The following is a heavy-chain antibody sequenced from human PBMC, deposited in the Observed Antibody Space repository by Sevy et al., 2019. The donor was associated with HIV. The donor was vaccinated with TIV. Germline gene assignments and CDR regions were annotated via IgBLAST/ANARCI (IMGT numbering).Heavy chain of an antibody. Sequence: SETLSLTCAVYGGSFSGYYWSWIRQPPGKGLEWIGEINHSGSTNYNPSLKSRVTISVDTSKNQFSLKLSSVTAADTAVYYCARKESSSWYAYYYYYMDVWGKWTTVTVSS. D-gene: IGHD6-13*01. CDR3: ARKESSSWYAYYYYYMDV. CDR1: GGSFSGYY. V-gene: IGHV4-34*01. CDR2: INHSGST. J-gene: IGHJ6*03.